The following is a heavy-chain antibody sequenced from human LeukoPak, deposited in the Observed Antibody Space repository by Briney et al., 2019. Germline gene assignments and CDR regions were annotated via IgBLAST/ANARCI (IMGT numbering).Heavy chain of an antibody. J-gene: IGHJ6*03. CDR3: ARASGIQTLHYYYMDV. V-gene: IGHV3-53*01. Sequence: GGSLRLSCAASGFTVSSNYMSWVRQAPGKGLEWGSVIYSGGSTYYADSVKGRFTISRDNSKNTLYLQMNSLRAEDTAVYYCARASGIQTLHYYYMDVWGKGTTVTVSS. D-gene: IGHD6-13*01. CDR2: IYSGGST. CDR1: GFTVSSNY.